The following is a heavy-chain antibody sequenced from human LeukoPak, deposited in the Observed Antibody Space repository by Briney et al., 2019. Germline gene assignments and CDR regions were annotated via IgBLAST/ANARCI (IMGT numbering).Heavy chain of an antibody. Sequence: VASVKVSCKASGGTFSSYAISWVRQAPGQGLEWMGGIIPIFGTANYAQKFQGRVAITADESTSTAYMELSSLRSEDTAVYYCARVRAITNHYYFDYWGPGTLVTVSS. V-gene: IGHV1-69*13. CDR1: GGTFSSYA. CDR2: IIPIFGTA. J-gene: IGHJ4*02. CDR3: ARVRAITNHYYFDY. D-gene: IGHD3-3*01.